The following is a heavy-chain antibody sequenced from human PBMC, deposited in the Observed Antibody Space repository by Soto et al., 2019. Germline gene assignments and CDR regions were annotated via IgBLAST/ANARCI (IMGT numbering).Heavy chain of an antibody. CDR2: ISAYNGNT. V-gene: IGHV1-18*01. D-gene: IGHD5-12*01. CDR1: GYTFTSYG. J-gene: IGHJ6*03. Sequence: QVQLLQSGAEVKKPGASVKVSCKASGYTFTSYGIIWVRQAPGQGLEWMGWISAYNGNTNYAQKLQGRVTMTTDTSTSTAYMELRSLRSDDTAVYYCARVGSGYVLRYYYYMDVWGKGTTVTVSS. CDR3: ARVGSGYVLRYYYYMDV.